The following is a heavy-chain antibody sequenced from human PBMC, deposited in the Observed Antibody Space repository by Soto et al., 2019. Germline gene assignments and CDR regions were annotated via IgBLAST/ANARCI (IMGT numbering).Heavy chain of an antibody. V-gene: IGHV3-23*01. Sequence: GGSLRLSCAASGFTFSSYAMSWVRQAPGKGLEWVSSISGSAGSTYYADSVEGRFTISRDNSRNTLYLQMNSLRAADTAVYYCAKLNDYVWGGYDCWGQGALVTVSS. D-gene: IGHD3-16*01. CDR1: GFTFSSYA. CDR3: AKLNDYVWGGYDC. CDR2: ISGSAGST. J-gene: IGHJ4*02.